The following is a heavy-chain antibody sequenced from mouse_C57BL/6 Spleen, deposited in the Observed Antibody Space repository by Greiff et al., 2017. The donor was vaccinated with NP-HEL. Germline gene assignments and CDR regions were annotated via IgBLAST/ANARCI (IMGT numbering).Heavy chain of an antibody. CDR2: IYPGDGDT. V-gene: IGHV1-82*01. Sequence: QVQLQQSGPELVKPGASVKISRKASGYAFSSSWMNWVKQRPGKGLEWIGRIYPGDGDTNYNEKFKGKATLTADKSSSTAYMQFSSLTSEDSAIYYCARGRAAQATFYAMDYWGQGTSVTVSS. CDR3: ARGRAAQATFYAMDY. D-gene: IGHD3-2*02. CDR1: GYAFSSSW. J-gene: IGHJ4*01.